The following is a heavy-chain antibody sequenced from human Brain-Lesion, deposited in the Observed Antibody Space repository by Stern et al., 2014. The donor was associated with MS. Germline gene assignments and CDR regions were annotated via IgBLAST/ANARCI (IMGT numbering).Heavy chain of an antibody. CDR3: ARDYGDLEFDL. Sequence: VQLVESGPGLVKPSQTLSLTCTVSGGPISSHSYYWSWIRQPAGKGLEWIGRIYASGNTNYNPSLKSRVSISVDKSKNQLSLRLSSVTASDTAVYYCARDYGDLEFDLWGQGTLVTVSS. CDR1: GGPISSHSYY. V-gene: IGHV4-61*02. J-gene: IGHJ4*02. D-gene: IGHD4-17*01. CDR2: IYASGNT.